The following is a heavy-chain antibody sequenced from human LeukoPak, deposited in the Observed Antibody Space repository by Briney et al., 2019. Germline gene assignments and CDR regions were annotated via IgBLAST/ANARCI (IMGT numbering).Heavy chain of an antibody. V-gene: IGHV1-18*01. CDR2: ISTYNGNT. Sequence: ASVKVSCKTSGYTFTSYGITWARQAPGQGLEWMGWISTYNGNTKYAQNLQGRVTMTTDTSTSTAYMELRSLRSDDTAVYYCARSHRIVVVPAATRNNWFDPWGQGTLVTVSS. CDR3: ARSHRIVVVPAATRNNWFDP. CDR1: GYTFTSYG. J-gene: IGHJ5*02. D-gene: IGHD2-2*01.